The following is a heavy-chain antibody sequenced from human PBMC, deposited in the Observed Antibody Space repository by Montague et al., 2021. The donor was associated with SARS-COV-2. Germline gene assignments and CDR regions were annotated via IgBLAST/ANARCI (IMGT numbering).Heavy chain of an antibody. V-gene: IGHV4-39*07. CDR2: IYYSGST. J-gene: IGHJ6*02. D-gene: IGHD1-20*01. Sequence: SETLSLTCTVSGGSISSSSYYWGWIRQPPGKGLEWIGSIYYSGSTYYNPSLKSRVTISVDTSKNQFSLKLSSVTAADTAVYYCARDQWYKWNYYYYYGMEVWGQGKTVTVSS. CDR1: GGSISSSSYY. CDR3: ARDQWYKWNYYYYYGMEV.